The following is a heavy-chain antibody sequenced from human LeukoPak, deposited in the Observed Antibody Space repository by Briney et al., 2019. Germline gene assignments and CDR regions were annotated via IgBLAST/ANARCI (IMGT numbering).Heavy chain of an antibody. V-gene: IGHV1-18*01. CDR2: ISAYNGDT. Sequence: PGASVKVSCKASGYTFTSYGITWVRQAPGQGLEWMGWISAYNGDTNYAQKNQGRVTMTADTSTSTAYMGLRSLRSDDTAVYYCARHPRDIVVVATVRNWLDPWGQGTLVTVSS. CDR3: ARHPRDIVVVATVRNWLDP. J-gene: IGHJ5*02. D-gene: IGHD2-2*01. CDR1: GYTFTSYG.